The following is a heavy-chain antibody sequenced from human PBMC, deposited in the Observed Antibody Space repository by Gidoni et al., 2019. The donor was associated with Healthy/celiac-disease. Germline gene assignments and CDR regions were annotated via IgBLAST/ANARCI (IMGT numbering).Heavy chain of an antibody. Sequence: QVQLVESGGGVVQPGRSLRLSCAASGFTFSSYAMHWVRPAPGKGLEWVAVISYDGSNKYYADSVKGRFTISRDNSKNTLYLQMNSLRAEDTAVYYCARDQAPRIQLWLGGYYYYYGMDVWGQGTTVTVSS. J-gene: IGHJ6*02. CDR3: ARDQAPRIQLWLGGYYYYYGMDV. V-gene: IGHV3-30-3*01. CDR2: ISYDGSNK. D-gene: IGHD5-18*01. CDR1: GFTFSSYA.